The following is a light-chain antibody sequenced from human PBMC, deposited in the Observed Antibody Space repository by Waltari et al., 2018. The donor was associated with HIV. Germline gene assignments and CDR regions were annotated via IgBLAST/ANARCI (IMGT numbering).Light chain of an antibody. CDR1: RRISTY. CDR2: GAS. V-gene: IGKV3-11*01. CDR3: QQRSSWPIT. Sequence: EIVLTQSPATLSLSPGERATLSCRASRRISTYLAWYQQTPGQAPRLLIYGASSRATGIPARFSGSGSGTDFTLTISSLEPGDFGVFYCQQRSSWPITFGQGTRLEIK. J-gene: IGKJ5*01.